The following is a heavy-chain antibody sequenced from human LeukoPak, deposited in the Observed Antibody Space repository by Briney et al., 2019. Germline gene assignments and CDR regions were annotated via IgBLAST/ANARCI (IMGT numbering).Heavy chain of an antibody. D-gene: IGHD4-11*01. CDR2: IIPILGIA. Sequence: ASVKVSCKASGYTFTSYGISWVRQAPGQGLEWMGRIIPILGIANYAQKFQGRVTITADKSTSTAYMELSSLRSEDTAVYYCARDQSSSNYYYYYGMDVWGQGTTVTVSS. J-gene: IGHJ6*02. V-gene: IGHV1-69*04. CDR3: ARDQSSSNYYYYYGMDV. CDR1: GYTFTSYG.